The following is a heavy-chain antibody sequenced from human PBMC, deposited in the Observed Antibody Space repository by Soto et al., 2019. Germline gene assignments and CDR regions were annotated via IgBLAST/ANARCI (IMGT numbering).Heavy chain of an antibody. V-gene: IGHV1-18*04. CDR3: AGDRYYDFWSGLHWFDP. CDR2: ISAYNGNT. J-gene: IGHJ5*02. Sequence: GASVKVSCKASGYTFTSYGISWVRQAPGQGLEWMGWISAYNGNTNYAQKLQGRVTMTTDTSTSTAYMELRSLRSDDTAVYYCAGDRYYDFWSGLHWFDPWGQGTLVTVSS. CDR1: GYTFTSYG. D-gene: IGHD3-3*01.